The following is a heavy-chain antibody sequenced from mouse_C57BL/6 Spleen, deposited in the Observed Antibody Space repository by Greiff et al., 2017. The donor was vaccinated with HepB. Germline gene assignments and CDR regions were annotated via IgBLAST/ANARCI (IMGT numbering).Heavy chain of an antibody. CDR2: IDPSDSET. Sequence: VQLQQPGAELVRPGSSVKLSCKASGYTFTSYWMHWVKQRPIQGLEWIGNIDPSDSETHYNQKFKDKATLTVDKSSSTAYMQLSSLTSEDSAVYYCARSHYGNPYYFDYRGRGTTLTVSS. D-gene: IGHD2-1*01. V-gene: IGHV1-52*01. CDR3: ARSHYGNPYYFDY. CDR1: GYTFTSYW. J-gene: IGHJ2*01.